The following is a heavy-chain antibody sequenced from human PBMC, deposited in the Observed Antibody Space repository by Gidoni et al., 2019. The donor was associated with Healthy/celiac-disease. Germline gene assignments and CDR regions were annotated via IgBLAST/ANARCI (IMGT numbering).Heavy chain of an antibody. J-gene: IGHJ3*02. CDR2: IYTSGST. Sequence: QVQLQESGPGLVKPSETLSLPCTVSGGSISSYYWSWIRQPAGKGLEWIGRIYTSGSTNYNPSLKSRVTMSVDTSKNQFSLKLSAVTAADTAVYYCAREYVGVPGDYDAFDIWGQGTMVTVSS. CDR1: GGSISSYY. V-gene: IGHV4-4*07. CDR3: AREYVGVPGDYDAFDI. D-gene: IGHD4-17*01.